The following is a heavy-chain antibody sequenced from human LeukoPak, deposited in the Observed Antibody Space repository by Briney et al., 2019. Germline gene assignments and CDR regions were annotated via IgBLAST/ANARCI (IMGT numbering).Heavy chain of an antibody. J-gene: IGHJ5*02. D-gene: IGHD2-21*01. V-gene: IGHV4-34*01. CDR2: INHSGST. CDR1: GGSFSGYY. CDR3: ARDSPSSWFDP. Sequence: PSETLSLTCAVYGGSFSGYYWSWIRQPPGKGLEWIGEINHSGSTNYNPSLKSRVTISVGTSKNQFSLKLSSVTAADTAVYYCARDSPSSWFDPWGRGTLVTVSS.